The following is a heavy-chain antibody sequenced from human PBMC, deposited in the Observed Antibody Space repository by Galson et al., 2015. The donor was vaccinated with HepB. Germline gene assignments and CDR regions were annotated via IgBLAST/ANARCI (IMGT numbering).Heavy chain of an antibody. Sequence: SLRLSCAGSGFTFSGSAIRWARQASGKRLEWVGRIWSKGNTYATLYTESVKGRFRTSRDDSKNTASLQMNSLRTEDTAVYYCSRLGDLSGYSSSWGQGTLVTVSS. CDR2: IWSKGNTYAT. D-gene: IGHD6-13*01. CDR3: SRLGDLSGYSSS. J-gene: IGHJ4*02. V-gene: IGHV3-73*01. CDR1: GFTFSGSA.